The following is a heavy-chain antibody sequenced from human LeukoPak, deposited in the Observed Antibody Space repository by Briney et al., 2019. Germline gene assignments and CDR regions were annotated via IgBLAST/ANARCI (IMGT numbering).Heavy chain of an antibody. CDR2: IYPADSDT. Sequence: GESLKISCQGSRNSFTTYWIGWVRQMPGKGLELVGLIYPADSDTRYSPSFQGQVTISADKSISTAYLQWSSLKASDTAMYYCARHSHFNDFWSGYWAHFDYWGQGTLVTVSS. CDR3: ARHSHFNDFWSGYWAHFDY. J-gene: IGHJ4*02. CDR1: RNSFTTYW. D-gene: IGHD3-3*01. V-gene: IGHV5-51*01.